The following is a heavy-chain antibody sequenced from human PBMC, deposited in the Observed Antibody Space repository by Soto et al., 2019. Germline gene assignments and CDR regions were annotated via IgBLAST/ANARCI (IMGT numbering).Heavy chain of an antibody. J-gene: IGHJ5*02. Sequence: SETLSLTCTVSGGSISSGGYYWSWIRQHPGKGLERIGYIYYSWSTYYNPSLKSRVTISVDTSKNQFSLKLSSVTAADTAVYYCARVSYYVNWFDPWGQGTLVTVSS. V-gene: IGHV4-31*03. CDR3: ARVSYYVNWFDP. CDR2: IYYSWST. CDR1: GGSISSGGYY. D-gene: IGHD3-10*02.